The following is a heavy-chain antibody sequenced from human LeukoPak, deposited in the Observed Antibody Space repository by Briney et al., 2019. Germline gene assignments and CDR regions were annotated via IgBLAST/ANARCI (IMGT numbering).Heavy chain of an antibody. D-gene: IGHD1-26*01. CDR2: IYHSGST. CDR3: ARGSYAHAMNWFDP. CDR1: GYSISSGYH. V-gene: IGHV4-38-2*02. Sequence: EPSETLSLTCTVSGYSISSGYHWGWIRQPPGKGLEWIGSIYHSGSTYYNPSLKSRVTISVDTSKNQFSLKLSSVTAADTAVYYCARGSYAHAMNWFDPWGQGTLVTVSS. J-gene: IGHJ5*02.